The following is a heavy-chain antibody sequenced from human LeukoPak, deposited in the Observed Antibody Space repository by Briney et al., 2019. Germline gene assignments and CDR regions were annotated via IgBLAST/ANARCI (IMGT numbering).Heavy chain of an antibody. Sequence: KPSETLSLTCTVSGGSISSGGYYWSWIRQHPGKGLEWIGYIYYSGSTYYNPSLKSRVTISVDTSKNQFSLKLSSVTAADTAVYYCARVSGYNHYYGMDVWGQGTTVTVSS. D-gene: IGHD3-9*01. V-gene: IGHV4-31*03. CDR2: IYYSGST. CDR3: ARVSGYNHYYGMDV. J-gene: IGHJ6*02. CDR1: GGSISSGGYY.